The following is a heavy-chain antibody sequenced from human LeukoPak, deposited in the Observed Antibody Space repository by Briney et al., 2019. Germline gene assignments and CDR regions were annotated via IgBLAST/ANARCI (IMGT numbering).Heavy chain of an antibody. V-gene: IGHV4-59*01. CDR2: IYYSGTT. J-gene: IGHJ4*02. CDR1: GGSISSYY. D-gene: IGHD6-19*01. CDR3: AREGYASGWNDY. Sequence: SETLSLTCTVSGGSISSYYWSWFRQPPGKGLEWIGYIYYSGTTNYNPSLKSRLTISIDTSKNQFSLKLRSVAAADTAVYYCAREGYASGWNDYWGQGTLVTVSS.